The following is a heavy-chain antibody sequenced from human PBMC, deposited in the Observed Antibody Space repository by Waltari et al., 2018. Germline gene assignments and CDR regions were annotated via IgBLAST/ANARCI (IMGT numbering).Heavy chain of an antibody. V-gene: IGHV1-69*13. D-gene: IGHD3-3*01. CDR1: GGTFSSYA. CDR3: ARVPIFGGSAPATPPHFDY. CDR2: ILPICSTA. Sequence: QVQLVQSGAEVKKPGSSVKVPCKASGGTFSSYAISWVRQAPGQGLEWRGRILPICSTANYAEKFQGRVTITADKPTSTAYMELSSLRSEDTAVYYCARVPIFGGSAPATPPHFDYWGQGTLVTVSS. J-gene: IGHJ4*02.